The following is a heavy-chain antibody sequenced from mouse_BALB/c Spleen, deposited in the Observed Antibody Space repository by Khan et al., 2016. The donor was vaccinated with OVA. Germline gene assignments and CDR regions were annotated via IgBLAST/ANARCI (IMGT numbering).Heavy chain of an antibody. Sequence: QVQLQQSGAELVRPGASVKMSCKTSGYIFTSYWIHWVKQRSGQGLEWIARIYPGTDNTYYNEKLRDKATLTADKSSSTAYIQLSSLKSEDSAVYFCAIEDALYYFAYWGQGTTLTVSS. CDR1: GYIFTSYW. CDR3: AIEDALYYFAY. J-gene: IGHJ2*01. V-gene: IGHV1S132*01. CDR2: IYPGTDNT.